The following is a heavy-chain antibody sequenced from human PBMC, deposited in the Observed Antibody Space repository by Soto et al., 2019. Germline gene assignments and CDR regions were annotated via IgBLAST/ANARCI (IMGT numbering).Heavy chain of an antibody. J-gene: IGHJ5*02. D-gene: IGHD3-9*01. Sequence: ASVKVSCKASGGTFSSYAISWVRQAPGQGLEWMGETIPIFGTANYAQKFQGRVTITADKSTSTAYMELSSLRSEDTAVYYCARERYFDWLKNWFDPWGQGTLVTVSS. V-gene: IGHV1-69*06. CDR3: ARERYFDWLKNWFDP. CDR1: GGTFSSYA. CDR2: TIPIFGTA.